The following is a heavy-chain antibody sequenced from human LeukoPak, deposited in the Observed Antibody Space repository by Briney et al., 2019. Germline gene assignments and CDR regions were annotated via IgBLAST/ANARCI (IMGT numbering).Heavy chain of an antibody. V-gene: IGHV3-30*18. CDR2: ISYDGSNK. CDR1: GFTFSSYG. CDR3: AKDYTTVVTPGFDY. D-gene: IGHD4-23*01. Sequence: GGSLRLSCAASGFTFSSYGMHWVRQAPGKGLEWVAVISYDGSNKYYADSVKGRFTISRDNSRNTLYLQMNSLRAEDTAVYYCAKDYTTVVTPGFDYWGQGTLVTVSS. J-gene: IGHJ4*02.